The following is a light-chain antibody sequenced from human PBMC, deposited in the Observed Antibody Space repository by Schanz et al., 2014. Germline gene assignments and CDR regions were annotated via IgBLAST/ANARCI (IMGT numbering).Light chain of an antibody. CDR1: QSVSSN. CDR3: QQYYSLPLT. Sequence: EIVMTQSPATLSVSPGETATLSCRASQSVSSNLAWYQQKPGQAPRLLIYGASTRATGIPARFSGSGSGTEFTLTISSLQSEDFAVYYCQQYYSLPLTFGGGTKVEIK. V-gene: IGKV3-15*01. CDR2: GAS. J-gene: IGKJ4*01.